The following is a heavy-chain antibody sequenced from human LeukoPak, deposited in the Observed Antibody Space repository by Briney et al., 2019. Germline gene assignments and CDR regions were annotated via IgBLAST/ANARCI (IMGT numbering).Heavy chain of an antibody. Sequence: SETLTLTCAVNGGSFSSYYWGWIRQPPGKGLEWIGEINHGGSANYNPSLKSRVTISVDTSKNQFSLKLSSVTAADTAVYYCADSRWEVDYWGQGTLVTVSS. CDR1: GGSFSSYY. CDR3: ADSRWEVDY. D-gene: IGHD6-13*01. J-gene: IGHJ4*02. CDR2: INHGGSA. V-gene: IGHV4-34*01.